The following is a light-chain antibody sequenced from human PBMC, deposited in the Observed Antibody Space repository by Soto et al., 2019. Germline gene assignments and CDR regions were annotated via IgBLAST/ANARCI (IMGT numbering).Light chain of an antibody. CDR1: SSDVGSYNP. CDR2: EGS. J-gene: IGLJ1*01. Sequence: QSALTQPASVSGSPGQSITTSCTGTSSDVGSYNPVSWYQQHPGKAPKLMIYEGSKRPSGVSNRFSGSKSGNTASLTISGLQAEDEADYYCCSYAGSSTFVFGTGTKVTVL. CDR3: CSYAGSSTFV. V-gene: IGLV2-23*03.